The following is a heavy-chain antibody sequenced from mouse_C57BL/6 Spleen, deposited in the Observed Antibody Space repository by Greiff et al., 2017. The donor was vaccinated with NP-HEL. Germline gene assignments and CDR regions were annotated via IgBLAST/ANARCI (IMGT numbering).Heavy chain of an antibody. CDR3: ARKGRITTVGYFDV. CDR2: INPNNGGT. CDR1: GYTFTDYN. V-gene: IGHV1-18*01. D-gene: IGHD1-1*01. Sequence: VQLQQSGPELVKPGASVKIPCKASGYTFTDYNMDWVKQSHGKSLEWIGDINPNNGGTIYNQKFKGKATLTVDKSSSTAYMELRSLTSEDTAVYYCARKGRITTVGYFDVWGSGTTVTVSS. J-gene: IGHJ1*01.